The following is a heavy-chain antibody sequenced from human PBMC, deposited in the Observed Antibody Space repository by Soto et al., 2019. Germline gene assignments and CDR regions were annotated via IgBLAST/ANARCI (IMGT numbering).Heavy chain of an antibody. CDR3: ARIVLVPSWFDP. V-gene: IGHV3-23*01. CDR2: ISGTGGSK. Sequence: EVQLLESGGGLVQPGGSLRLSCAASGFTFSNYAMSWVRQAPGKGLEWVSTISGTGGSKFYADSVKGRFTISRDNSQNTLHLEMNSLRADDTAVYYCARIVLVPSWFDPWGQGTLVTVSS. D-gene: IGHD2-8*02. CDR1: GFTFSNYA. J-gene: IGHJ5*02.